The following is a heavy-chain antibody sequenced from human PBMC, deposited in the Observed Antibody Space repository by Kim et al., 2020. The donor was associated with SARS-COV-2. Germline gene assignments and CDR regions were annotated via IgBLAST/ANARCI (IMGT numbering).Heavy chain of an antibody. Sequence: GGSLRLSCAASGFTFSSYAMSWVRQAPGKGLEWVSAISGSGGSTYYADSVKGRFTISRDNSKNTLYLQMNSLRAEDTAVYYCAKDPEWYCSSTSCYPFDYWGQGTLVTVSS. J-gene: IGHJ4*02. CDR2: ISGSGGST. D-gene: IGHD2-2*01. CDR1: GFTFSSYA. CDR3: AKDPEWYCSSTSCYPFDY. V-gene: IGHV3-23*01.